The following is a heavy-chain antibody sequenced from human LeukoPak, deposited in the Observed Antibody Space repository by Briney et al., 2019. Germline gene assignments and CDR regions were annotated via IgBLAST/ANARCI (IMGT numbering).Heavy chain of an antibody. CDR3: ARTLPPPATAQFFDY. Sequence: GGSLRLSCAASGFTFSSNGMNWVRQAPGKGLEWISSISSSSSYVYYADSVKGRFTISRDNAENSLYLQMDSLRVDDTAVCYCARTLPPPATAQFFDYWGQGTLVTVSS. D-gene: IGHD2-2*01. CDR2: ISSSSSYV. CDR1: GFTFSSNG. V-gene: IGHV3-21*01. J-gene: IGHJ4*02.